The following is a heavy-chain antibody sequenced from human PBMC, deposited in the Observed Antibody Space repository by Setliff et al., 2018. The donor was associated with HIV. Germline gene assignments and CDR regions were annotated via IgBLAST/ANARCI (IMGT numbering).Heavy chain of an antibody. J-gene: IGHJ2*01. V-gene: IGHV1-2*02. CDR2: INPSSGGT. D-gene: IGHD6-13*01. CDR1: GYTFTDYY. Sequence: GASVKVSCKASGYTFTDYYVHWVRQAPGQGLEWMGWINPSSGGTNYAQTFQGRVTMTRDTSITTAYLDLTSLRSDDTAVYYCARLCIAAAGTRSIPWYFDLWGRGTLVTVSS. CDR3: ARLCIAAAGTRSIPWYFDL.